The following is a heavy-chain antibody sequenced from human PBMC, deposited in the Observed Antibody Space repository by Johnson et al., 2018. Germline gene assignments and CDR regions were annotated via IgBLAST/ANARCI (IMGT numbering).Heavy chain of an antibody. CDR3: AKGKPEGYRRGWYRSYYSMYVRFYGLDV. V-gene: IGHV3-9*01. Sequence: VQLVESGGGLVQPGRSLRLSCAASGFTFDDYAMHWVRQAPGKGLEWVSGISWNGGSIGYADSVKGRFTISRDNAKNSLYLQMNSLRAGEKALYYCAKGKPEGYRRGWYRSYYSMYVRFYGLDVWGKGTTVTGSS. D-gene: IGHD6-19*01. CDR1: GFTFDDYA. J-gene: IGHJ6*04. CDR2: ISWNGGSI.